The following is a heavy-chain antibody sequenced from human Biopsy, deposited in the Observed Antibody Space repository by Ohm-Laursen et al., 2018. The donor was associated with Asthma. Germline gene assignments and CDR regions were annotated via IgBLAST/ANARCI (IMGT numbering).Heavy chain of an antibody. CDR3: ARVVGGYCSSTSCYGGYYYGMDV. D-gene: IGHD2-2*01. CDR1: GGSFSGYY. Sequence: GTLSLTCAVYGGSFSGYYWSWIRQPPGKGLEWIGEINHSGSTNYNPSLKSRVTISVDTSKNQFSLKLSSVTAADTAVYYCARVVGGYCSSTSCYGGYYYGMDVWDQGTTVTVSS. V-gene: IGHV4-34*01. J-gene: IGHJ6*02. CDR2: INHSGST.